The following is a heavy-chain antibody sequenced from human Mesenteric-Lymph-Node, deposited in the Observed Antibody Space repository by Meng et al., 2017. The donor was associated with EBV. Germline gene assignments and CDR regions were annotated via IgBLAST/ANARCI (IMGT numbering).Heavy chain of an antibody. V-gene: IGHV3-74*01. J-gene: IGHJ5*01. CDR2: LNEDGATT. Sequence: VQRVESGGAVVQPGGSLRLSCVGSGYTFSQYWMHWVRQAPGMGLEWVSRLNEDGATTTYADSVRGRFTISRDNAKNTLYLQMNSLRAEDTAVYYCSRDLVGSDDSWGQGTLVTVSS. CDR3: SRDLVGSDDS. CDR1: GYTFSQYW. D-gene: IGHD2-8*02.